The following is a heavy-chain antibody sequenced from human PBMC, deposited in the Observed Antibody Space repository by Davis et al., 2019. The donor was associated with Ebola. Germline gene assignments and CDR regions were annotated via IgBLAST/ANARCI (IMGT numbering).Heavy chain of an antibody. J-gene: IGHJ6*02. D-gene: IGHD3-3*01. CDR1: GFTFSSYS. Sequence: GESLKISCAASGFTFSSYSMNWVRQAPGKGLEWVSSISSGSSYIYYADSVKGRFTISRDNAKNSLYLQMNSLRAEDTAVYYCARDNYDFWSGYYTANYYYYYGMDVWGQGTTVTVSS. CDR3: ARDNYDFWSGYYTANYYYYYGMDV. V-gene: IGHV3-21*04. CDR2: ISSGSSYI.